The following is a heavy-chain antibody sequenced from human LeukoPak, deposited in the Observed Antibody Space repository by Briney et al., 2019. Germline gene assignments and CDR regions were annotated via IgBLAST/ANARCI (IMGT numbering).Heavy chain of an antibody. J-gene: IGHJ4*02. CDR3: ARRRSIPRYFDY. CDR1: GFTVSSNY. Sequence: GGSLRLSCAASGFTVSSNYMSWVRQAPGKGLEWVSVIYSGGSTYYADSVKGRFTISRDNAKNSLYLQMNSLRAEDTAVYYCARRRSIPRYFDYWGQGTLVTVSS. D-gene: IGHD2-21*01. CDR2: IYSGGST. V-gene: IGHV3-66*01.